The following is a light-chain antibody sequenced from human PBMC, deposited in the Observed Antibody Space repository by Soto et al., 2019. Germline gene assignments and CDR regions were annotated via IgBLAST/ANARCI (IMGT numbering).Light chain of an antibody. J-gene: IGKJ2*01. CDR3: QQYNTYSYA. Sequence: DIQMIQTPSTLSASVGDRVTLTCRASQSISTWLAWYQQKPGKAPKLLIYKASSLESGVPSRFSDSGSGTEFTLTISTLQPDDFASYYCQQYNTYSYAFGQGTKLQIK. V-gene: IGKV1-5*03. CDR2: KAS. CDR1: QSISTW.